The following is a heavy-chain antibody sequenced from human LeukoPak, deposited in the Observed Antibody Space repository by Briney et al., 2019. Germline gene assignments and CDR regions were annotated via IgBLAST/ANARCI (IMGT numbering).Heavy chain of an antibody. CDR1: GGSISSGGYY. J-gene: IGHJ4*02. CDR3: ARGIPNYDFWSGYYPFDY. Sequence: SETLSLTCTVSGGSISSGGYYWSWIRQHPGKGLEWIGYIYYSGSTYYNPSLKSRVTISVDTSKNQFSLKLSSVTAADTAVYYCARGIPNYDFWSGYYPFDYWGQGTLVTVSS. D-gene: IGHD3-3*01. V-gene: IGHV4-31*03. CDR2: IYYSGST.